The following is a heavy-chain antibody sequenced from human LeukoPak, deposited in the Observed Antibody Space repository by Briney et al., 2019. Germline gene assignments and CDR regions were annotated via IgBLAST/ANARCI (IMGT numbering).Heavy chain of an antibody. D-gene: IGHD6-13*01. CDR1: GGSISSYY. V-gene: IGHV4-59*08. CDR2: IYYSGST. J-gene: IGHJ4*02. Sequence: SETLSLTCTVSGGSISSYYWSWIRQPPGKGLEWIGYIYYSGSTNYDPSLKSRVTLSVDTSKNQFSLKLSSVTAADTAVYYCARHIGYGVDYWGQGTLVTVSS. CDR3: ARHIGYGVDY.